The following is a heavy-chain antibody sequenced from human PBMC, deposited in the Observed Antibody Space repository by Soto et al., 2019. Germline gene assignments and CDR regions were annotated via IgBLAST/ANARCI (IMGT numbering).Heavy chain of an antibody. J-gene: IGHJ4*02. CDR1: GGTFSSYT. Sequence: QVQLVQSGAEVKKPGSSVKVSCKASGGTFSSYTISWVRQAPGQGLEWMGRIIPILGIANYAQKFQGRVTITADKSTSTAYMELSSLRSEDTAVYYCARDSAVVVVAATPPDYWGQGTLVTVSS. V-gene: IGHV1-69*08. D-gene: IGHD2-15*01. CDR3: ARDSAVVVVAATPPDY. CDR2: IIPILGIA.